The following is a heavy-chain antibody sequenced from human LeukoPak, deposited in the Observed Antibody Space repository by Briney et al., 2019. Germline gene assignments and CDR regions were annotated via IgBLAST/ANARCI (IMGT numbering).Heavy chain of an antibody. Sequence: PGGPLRLSCAASGFTFSSYSMNWVRQAPGKGLEWVSSISSSSSYIYYADSVKGRFTISRDNAKNSLYLQMNSLRAEDTAVYYCARGVIRRVTPFDYWGQGTLVTVSS. V-gene: IGHV3-21*01. CDR2: ISSSSSYI. CDR3: ARGVIRRVTPFDY. D-gene: IGHD2-15*01. CDR1: GFTFSSYS. J-gene: IGHJ4*02.